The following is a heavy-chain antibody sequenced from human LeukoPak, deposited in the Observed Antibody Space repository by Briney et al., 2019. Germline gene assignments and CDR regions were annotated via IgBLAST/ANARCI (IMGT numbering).Heavy chain of an antibody. J-gene: IGHJ6*03. CDR2: IYYSGST. D-gene: IGHD2-15*01. V-gene: IGHV4-59*01. CDR1: GGSISSYY. Sequence: SGTLSLTCTVSGGSISSYYWSWIRQPPGKGLEWIGYIYYSGSTNYNPSLKSRVTISVDTSKNQFSLKLSSVTAADTAVYYCARARGGYYYYYYMDVWGKGTTVTVSS. CDR3: ARARGGYYYYYYMDV.